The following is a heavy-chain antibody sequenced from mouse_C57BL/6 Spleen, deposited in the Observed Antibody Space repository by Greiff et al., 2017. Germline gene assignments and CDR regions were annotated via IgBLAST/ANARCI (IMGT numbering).Heavy chain of an antibody. CDR1: GFSLTSYG. CDR2: IWGVGST. V-gene: IGHV2-6*01. D-gene: IGHD2-1*01. CDR3: ASLYYADGFAY. J-gene: IGHJ3*01. Sequence: VQRVESGPGLVAPSQSLSITCTVSGFSLTSYGVDWVRQSPGKGLEWLGVIWGVGSTNYNSALKSRLSISKDNSKSQVFLKMNSLQTDDTAMYYCASLYYADGFAYWGQGTLVTVSA.